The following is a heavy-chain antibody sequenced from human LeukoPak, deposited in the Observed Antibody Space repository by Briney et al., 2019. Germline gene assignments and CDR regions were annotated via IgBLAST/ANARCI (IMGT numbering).Heavy chain of an antibody. V-gene: IGHV3-7*01. D-gene: IGHD3-10*01. CDR3: ASGGQAYGMDV. Sequence: GGSLRLSCAVSGFTFSNYWMSWVRQGPGKGLEWVANIKEDGSAKYYVDSVKGRFTVSRDNAMNSLYLQMNSLRVEDTAVYYCASGGQAYGMDVWGQGTTVTVSS. J-gene: IGHJ6*02. CDR1: GFTFSNYW. CDR2: IKEDGSAK.